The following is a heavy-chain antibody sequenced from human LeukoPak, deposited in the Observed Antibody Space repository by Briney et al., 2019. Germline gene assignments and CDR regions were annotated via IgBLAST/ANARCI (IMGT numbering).Heavy chain of an antibody. CDR1: GYTFTSYY. CDR3: AGAGSRDAFDI. D-gene: IGHD1-26*01. Sequence: GASVKVSCKASGYTFTSYYMHWVRQAPGQGLEWMGIINPSGGSTSYAQKFQGRVTMTRDTSTSTVYMELSSLRSEDTAVYYCAGAGSRDAFDIWGQGTMVTVSS. V-gene: IGHV1-46*01. J-gene: IGHJ3*02. CDR2: INPSGGST.